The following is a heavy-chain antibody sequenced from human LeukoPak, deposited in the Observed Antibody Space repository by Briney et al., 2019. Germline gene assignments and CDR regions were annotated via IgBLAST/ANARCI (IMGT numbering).Heavy chain of an antibody. J-gene: IGHJ5*02. CDR2: ISYDGSNK. CDR1: GFTFSSYA. CDR3: ARDRLYSSSWTGFDP. D-gene: IGHD6-13*01. Sequence: GGSLRLSCAASGFTFSSYAMHWVRQAPGKGLEWVAVISYDGSNKYYADSVKGRFTISRDNSKNTLYLQMNSLRAEDTAVYYCARDRLYSSSWTGFDPWGQGTLVTVPS. V-gene: IGHV3-30-3*01.